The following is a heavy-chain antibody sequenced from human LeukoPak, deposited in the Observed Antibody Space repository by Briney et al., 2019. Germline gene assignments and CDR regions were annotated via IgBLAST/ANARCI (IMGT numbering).Heavy chain of an antibody. CDR2: ISGSGDST. V-gene: IGHV3-23*01. CDR1: GFTFSSNA. D-gene: IGHD6-19*01. CDR3: AKDNRRHYTSGPNPDSLH. Sequence: GGSLRLSCAASGFTFSSNAMSWVRQAPGKGLEWVSAISGSGDSTFYADSVKGRFTISRDNSKNTLYLQMNSLRVEDTAFYYCAKDNRRHYTSGPNPDSLHWGQGALVTVSS. J-gene: IGHJ4*02.